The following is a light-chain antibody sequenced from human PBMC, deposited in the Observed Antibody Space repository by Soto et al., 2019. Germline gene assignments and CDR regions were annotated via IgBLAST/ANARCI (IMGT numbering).Light chain of an antibody. CDR1: QSLLHDNGYNY. CDR3: MQSLQIPPT. J-gene: IGKJ1*01. Sequence: DIVMTQSPLSLPVTPGEPASISCRSSQSLLHDNGYNYLDWYLQKPGQSPQLLIYLGSNRASGVSDRYSGSGSGTDFTLKINRVEAEDVGVYYCMQSLQIPPTFGHGTNVEIK. CDR2: LGS. V-gene: IGKV2-28*01.